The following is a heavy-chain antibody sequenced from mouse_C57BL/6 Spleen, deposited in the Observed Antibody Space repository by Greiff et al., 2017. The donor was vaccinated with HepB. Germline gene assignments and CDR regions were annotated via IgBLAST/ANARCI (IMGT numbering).Heavy chain of an antibody. D-gene: IGHD2-4*01. CDR1: GFTFSDYY. J-gene: IGHJ2*01. CDR2: INYDGSST. Sequence: EVKVVESEGGLVQPGSSMKLSCTASGFTFSDYYMAWVRQVPEKGLEWVANINYDGSSTYYLDSLKSRFIISRDNAKNILYLQMSSLKSEDTATYYCARESYDYYFDYWGQGTTLTVSS. CDR3: ARESYDYYFDY. V-gene: IGHV5-16*01.